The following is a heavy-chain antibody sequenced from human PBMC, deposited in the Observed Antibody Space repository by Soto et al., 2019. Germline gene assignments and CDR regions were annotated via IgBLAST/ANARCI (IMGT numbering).Heavy chain of an antibody. V-gene: IGHV1-69*04. CDR3: ARASPPVVPAAHDYYMGV. J-gene: IGHJ6*03. D-gene: IGHD2-2*01. Sequence: ASVKVSCKASGGTFSSYAISWVRQAPGQGLEWMGRIIPILGIANYAQKFQGRVTITADKSTSTAYMELSSLRSEDTAVYYCARASPPVVPAAHDYYMGVWGKGTTVTVSS. CDR2: IIPILGIA. CDR1: GGTFSSYA.